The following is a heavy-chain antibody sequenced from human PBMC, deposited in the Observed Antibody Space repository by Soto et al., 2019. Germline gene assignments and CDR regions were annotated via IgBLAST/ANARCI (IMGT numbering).Heavy chain of an antibody. CDR1: GYTFTGNY. Sequence: QVQLVQSGAEVKKPGASVKVSCKASGYTFTGNYMHWVRQAPGQGFEWMGWINVNSGGTKYAQKFQGGVTMTRDTSSSTAYMELSRLRSDDTAVYYCARGDKLSLYPQLDYWGQGTLVTVSS. CDR3: ARGDKLSLYPQLDY. CDR2: INVNSGGT. D-gene: IGHD3-16*02. J-gene: IGHJ4*02. V-gene: IGHV1-2*02.